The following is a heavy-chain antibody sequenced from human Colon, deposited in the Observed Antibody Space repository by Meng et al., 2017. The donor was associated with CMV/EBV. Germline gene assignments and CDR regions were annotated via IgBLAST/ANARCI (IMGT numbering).Heavy chain of an antibody. CDR1: GGTFSSFA. CDR2: IIPTLGDP. Sequence: SVKVSCKASGGTFSSFAVSWVRQAPGQGLEWMVGIIPTLGDPNYAQKFQGRLTVTADRSTSTAYMELSRLTSEDTALYYCARVYIGQLPGRSAYGMDVWGQGTTVTVSS. CDR3: ARVYIGQLPGRSAYGMDV. J-gene: IGHJ6*02. D-gene: IGHD5-24*01. V-gene: IGHV1-69*10.